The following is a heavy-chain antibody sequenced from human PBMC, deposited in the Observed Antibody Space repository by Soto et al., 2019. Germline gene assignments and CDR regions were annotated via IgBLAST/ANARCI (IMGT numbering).Heavy chain of an antibody. J-gene: IGHJ6*02. Sequence: PSETLSLTCTVSGGSISSCGYSWSWIRQSPEKGLEWIGCIYPTGSNYSHPSLKRRVTISVNTSSNQFSLNLTSVTAADTAVYYCARAPPGPSPRWVLWGQGTTVTSP. V-gene: IGHV4-30-2*06. CDR1: GGSISSCGYS. CDR2: IYPTGSN. CDR3: ARAPPGPSPRWVL. D-gene: IGHD3-10*01.